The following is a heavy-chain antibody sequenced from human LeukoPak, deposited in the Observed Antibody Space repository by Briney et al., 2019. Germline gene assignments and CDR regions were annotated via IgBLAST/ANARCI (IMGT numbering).Heavy chain of an antibody. J-gene: IGHJ4*02. CDR2: MKEDGSEK. V-gene: IGHV3-7*04. Sequence: GGPLTLPCVPSGLSFKHYCMMWLRQATGYGLEWVANMKEDGSEKYYVGSVRGRFTISRDNAKNSLYLQMSSLRSEDTAVYYCARCTSHDYWGQGTLVTVSS. CDR1: GLSFKHYC. CDR3: ARCTSHDY.